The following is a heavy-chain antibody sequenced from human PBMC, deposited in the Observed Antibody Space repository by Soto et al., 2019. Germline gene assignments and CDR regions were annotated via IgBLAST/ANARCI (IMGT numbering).Heavy chain of an antibody. CDR3: ARLVVGGNYYYYGMDV. V-gene: IGHV4-39*01. CDR2: IYYTGST. J-gene: IGHJ6*02. Sequence: PSETLSLTCTVSGSSITSSSYYWGWIRQPPAKGLEWIGSIYYTGSTYYNPSLKSRVTISADTSKIQFSLKLSSVTAADTAVYYCARLVVGGNYYYYGMDVWGQGTTVTAP. D-gene: IGHD3-16*02. CDR1: GSSITSSSYY.